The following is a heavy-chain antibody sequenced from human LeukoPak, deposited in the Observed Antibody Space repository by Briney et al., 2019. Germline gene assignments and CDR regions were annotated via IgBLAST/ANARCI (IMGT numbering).Heavy chain of an antibody. Sequence: SETLSLTCGVSGYSINTGYYWGWIRQPPGKGMVWIGTITHSGTTYYNPSLKSRVTISVDRSNNQFSVKLTSVIAADTAVCYCARGSSGWSYFDHWGQGTLVTVSS. CDR1: GYSINTGYY. D-gene: IGHD6-19*01. CDR3: ARGSSGWSYFDH. J-gene: IGHJ4*02. CDR2: ITHSGTT. V-gene: IGHV4-38-2*01.